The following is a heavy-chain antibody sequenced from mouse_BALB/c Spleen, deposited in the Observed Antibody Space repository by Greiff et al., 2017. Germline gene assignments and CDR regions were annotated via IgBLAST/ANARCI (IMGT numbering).Heavy chain of an antibody. Sequence: EVKLMESGGGLVKPGGSLKLSCAASGFTFSDYYMYWVRQTPEKRLEWVATISDGGSYTYYPDSVKGRFTISRDNAKNNLYLQMSSLKSEDTAMYYCARDEGLLRGYFDYWGQGTTLTVSS. CDR1: GFTFSDYY. V-gene: IGHV5-4*02. CDR3: ARDEGLLRGYFDY. D-gene: IGHD1-1*01. J-gene: IGHJ2*01. CDR2: ISDGGSYT.